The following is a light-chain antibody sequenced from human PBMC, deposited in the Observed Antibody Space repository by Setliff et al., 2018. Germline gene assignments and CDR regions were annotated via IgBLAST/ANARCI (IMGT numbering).Light chain of an antibody. CDR1: SSDIGGYNY. Sequence: QSALTQPASVSGSPGQSITISCAGPSSDIGGYNYVSWYQQHPGKAPKLMIYEVSKRPSGVPDRFSGSKSGNTASLTVSGLQAEDEADYYCSSYEGSNNYVFGTGTKV. J-gene: IGLJ1*01. V-gene: IGLV2-8*01. CDR2: EVS. CDR3: SSYEGSNNYV.